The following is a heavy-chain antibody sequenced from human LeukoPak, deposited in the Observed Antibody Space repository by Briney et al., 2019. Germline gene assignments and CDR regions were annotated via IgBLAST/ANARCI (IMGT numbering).Heavy chain of an antibody. CDR2: IYFSGTT. Sequence: SETLSLTCSVSGGSINNYYWSWIRQPPGKGLEWLGNIYFSGTTDYNSSLKSRLTISVDTFKNQLFLNLQSVTAADTATYYCARHRSDTGGKKGVNWFDPWGQGTLVTVSS. J-gene: IGHJ5*02. D-gene: IGHD4-23*01. V-gene: IGHV4-59*01. CDR3: ARHRSDTGGKKGVNWFDP. CDR1: GGSINNYY.